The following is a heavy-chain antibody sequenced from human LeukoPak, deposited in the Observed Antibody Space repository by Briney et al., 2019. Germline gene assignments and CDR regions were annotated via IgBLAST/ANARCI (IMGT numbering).Heavy chain of an antibody. D-gene: IGHD3/OR15-3a*01. CDR3: ARQTGSGLFILP. Sequence: SETLSLTCTVSGVSISSSNSYWGWIRQPPGKGLEWIGSIYYSGNTYYNASLKSRVTISIDTSKNQFSLKLTSVTAADTAVYYCARQTGSGLFILPGGQGTLVTVSS. CDR1: GVSISSSNSY. J-gene: IGHJ4*02. V-gene: IGHV4-39*01. CDR2: IYYSGNT.